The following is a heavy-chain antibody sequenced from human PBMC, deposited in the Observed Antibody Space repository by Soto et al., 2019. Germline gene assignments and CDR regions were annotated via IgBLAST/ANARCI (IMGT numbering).Heavy chain of an antibody. CDR1: GGSISSYY. V-gene: IGHV4-59*01. J-gene: IGHJ5*02. D-gene: IGHD3-10*01. CDR3: ARDRNYGSGSLSWFDP. Sequence: PSETLSLTCTVSGGSISSYYWSWIRQPPGKGLEWIGYIYYSGSTNYNPSLKSRVTISVDTSKNQFSLKLSSVTAADTAVYYCARDRNYGSGSLSWFDPWGQGTLVTVSS. CDR2: IYYSGST.